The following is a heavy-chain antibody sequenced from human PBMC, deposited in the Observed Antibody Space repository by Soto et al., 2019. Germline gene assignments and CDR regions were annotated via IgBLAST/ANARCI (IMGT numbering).Heavy chain of an antibody. CDR1: GFTFSSYE. Sequence: EVQLVESGGGLVQPGGSLRLSCAASGFTFSSYEMNWVRQAPGKGLEWVSYISSSGSTIYYADSVKGRFTISRDNAKNSLYLQMNSLRAEDTAVYYCARDCTHSSSWYSLYSISNAYYYYYYGMDVW. J-gene: IGHJ6*01. V-gene: IGHV3-48*03. CDR3: ARDCTHSSSWYSLYSISNAYYYYYYGMDV. D-gene: IGHD6-13*01. CDR2: ISSSGSTI.